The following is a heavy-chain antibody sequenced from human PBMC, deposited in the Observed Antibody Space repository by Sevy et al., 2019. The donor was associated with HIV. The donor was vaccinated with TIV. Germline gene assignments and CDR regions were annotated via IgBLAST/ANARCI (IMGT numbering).Heavy chain of an antibody. CDR1: GFTFGDYA. CDR2: IRSKAYGGTT. Sequence: GGSLRLSCTASGFTFGDYAVSWVRQAPGKGLEWVGFIRSKAYGGTTEYAASVKGRFTISRDDSKSIAYLQMNSLKTEDTAVYYCTRDLVVTAISTPFDYWGQGTLVTVSS. CDR3: TRDLVVTAISTPFDY. V-gene: IGHV3-49*04. D-gene: IGHD2-21*02. J-gene: IGHJ4*02.